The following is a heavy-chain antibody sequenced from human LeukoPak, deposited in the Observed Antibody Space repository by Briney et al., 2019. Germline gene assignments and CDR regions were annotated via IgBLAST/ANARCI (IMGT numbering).Heavy chain of an antibody. Sequence: GGSLRLSCAASGFTFSSYSMNWVRQAPGKGLEWVSAISGSGGSTYYADSVKGRFTISRDNSKNTLYLQLNSLRVEDTAVYYCAKNRGAGSHHYYHLNVWGKGTTVPGSS. J-gene: IGHJ6*03. CDR1: GFTFSSYS. V-gene: IGHV3-23*01. D-gene: IGHD1-14*01. CDR2: ISGSGGST. CDR3: AKNRGAGSHHYYHLNV.